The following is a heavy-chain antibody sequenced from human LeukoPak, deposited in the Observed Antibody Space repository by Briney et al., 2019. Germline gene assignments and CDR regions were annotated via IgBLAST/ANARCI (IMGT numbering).Heavy chain of an antibody. CDR1: GFTFDDYA. V-gene: IGHV3-9*01. CDR3: ARDRWELLQDYFDY. Sequence: AGGSLRLSCAASGFTFDDYAMHWVRQAPGKGLEWVSGISWNSGSIGYADSVKGRFTISRDNAKNSLYLQMNSLRAEDTAVYYCARDRWELLQDYFDYWGQGTLVTVSS. D-gene: IGHD1-26*01. J-gene: IGHJ4*02. CDR2: ISWNSGSI.